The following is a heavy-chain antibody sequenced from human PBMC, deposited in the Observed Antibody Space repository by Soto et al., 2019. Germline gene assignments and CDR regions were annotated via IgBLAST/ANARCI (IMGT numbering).Heavy chain of an antibody. CDR1: GFTVSSNY. CDR3: ARDGVVVVPAASNYYYMDV. CDR2: IYSGGST. Sequence: EVQLVESGGGLVQPGGSLRLSCAASGFTVSSNYMSWVRQAPGKGLEWVSVIYSGGSTYYADSVKGRFTISRDNSKNTLYLQMNSLRPEDTAVYYCARDGVVVVPAASNYYYMDVWGKGTTVTVSS. J-gene: IGHJ6*03. V-gene: IGHV3-66*01. D-gene: IGHD2-2*01.